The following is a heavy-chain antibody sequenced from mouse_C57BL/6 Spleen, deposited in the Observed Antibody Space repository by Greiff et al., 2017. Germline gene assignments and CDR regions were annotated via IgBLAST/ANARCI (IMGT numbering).Heavy chain of an antibody. D-gene: IGHD1-1*01. V-gene: IGHV2-9-1*01. J-gene: IGHJ2*01. CDR1: GFSLTSYA. CDR3: ARKGGSSEPFDY. CDR2: IWPGGGT. Sequence: VKLMESGPGLVAPSQSLSITCTVSGFSLTSYAISWVRQPPGKGLEWLGVIWPGGGTNYNSALKSRLSISKDNSKRQVFLKMNRLQTDDTARYYCARKGGSSEPFDYWGQGTTLTVSS.